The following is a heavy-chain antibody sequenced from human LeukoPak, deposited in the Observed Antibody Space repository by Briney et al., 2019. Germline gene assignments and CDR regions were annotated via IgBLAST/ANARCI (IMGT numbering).Heavy chain of an antibody. CDR1: GFTFDDYG. Sequence: GSLRLSCAASGFTFDDYGMSWIRQPPGKGLEWIGYIYYSGSTNYNPSLKSRVTISVDTSKNQFSLKLSSVTAADTAVYYCARGGDGYKNIDYWGQGTLVTVSS. CDR3: ARGGDGYKNIDY. V-gene: IGHV4-59*01. D-gene: IGHD5-24*01. J-gene: IGHJ4*02. CDR2: IYYSGST.